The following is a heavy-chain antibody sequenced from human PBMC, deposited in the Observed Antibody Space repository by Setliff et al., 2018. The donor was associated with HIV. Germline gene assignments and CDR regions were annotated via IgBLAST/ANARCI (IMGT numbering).Heavy chain of an antibody. J-gene: IGHJ3*02. CDR2: IYYSGST. CDR1: GGSISSYY. CDR3: ARNPCSGGSCPDAFDI. V-gene: IGHV4-59*01. D-gene: IGHD2-15*01. Sequence: SETLSLTCTISGGSISSYYWSWIRQPPGKGLEWIGYIYYSGSTNYNPSLKSRVTISVDASKNQFSLKLSSVTAADTAVYYCARNPCSGGSCPDAFDIWGQGTMVT.